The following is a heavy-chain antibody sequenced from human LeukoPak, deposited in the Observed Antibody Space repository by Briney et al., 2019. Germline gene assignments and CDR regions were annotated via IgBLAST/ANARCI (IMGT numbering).Heavy chain of an antibody. CDR1: GYTFTGYY. CDR3: ARDHVLRYFDWLFPKTDAFDI. D-gene: IGHD3-9*01. V-gene: IGHV1-2*02. Sequence: ASVKVSCKASGYTFTGYYMHWVRQAPGQGLEWMGWINPNSGGTNYAQKFQGRVTMTRDTSISTAYMELSRLRSDDTAVHYCARDHVLRYFDWLFPKTDAFDIWGQGTMVTVSS. J-gene: IGHJ3*02. CDR2: INPNSGGT.